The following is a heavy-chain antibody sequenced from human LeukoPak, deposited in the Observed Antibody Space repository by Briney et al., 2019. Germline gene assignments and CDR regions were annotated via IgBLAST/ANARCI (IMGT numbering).Heavy chain of an antibody. CDR1: GGSVSSGSYY. CDR3: ARGGGVTYYDSTGYLWYFDY. Sequence: SETLSLTCTVSGGSVSSGSYYWSWIRQPPGKGLEWIGYIYYSVSTNYNPSLKSRVTISVDTSKNQFSLKLSSVTAADTAVYYCARGGGVTYYDSTGYLWYFDYWGQGTLVTVSS. CDR2: IYYSVST. J-gene: IGHJ4*02. D-gene: IGHD3-22*01. V-gene: IGHV4-61*01.